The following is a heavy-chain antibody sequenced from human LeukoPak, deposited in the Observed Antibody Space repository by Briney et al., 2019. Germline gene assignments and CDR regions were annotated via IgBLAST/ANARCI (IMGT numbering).Heavy chain of an antibody. Sequence: GGSLRLSCAASGFTFSSYGMHWVRQAPGKGLEWVAFISYDGSNKYYADSVKGRFTISRDTSKNTVYLQMYSLTAEDTAVYYCAKVTTTTPAYDYWGQGTLVTVSS. CDR2: ISYDGSNK. D-gene: IGHD1-1*01. V-gene: IGHV3-30*18. CDR1: GFTFSSYG. J-gene: IGHJ4*02. CDR3: AKVTTTTPAYDY.